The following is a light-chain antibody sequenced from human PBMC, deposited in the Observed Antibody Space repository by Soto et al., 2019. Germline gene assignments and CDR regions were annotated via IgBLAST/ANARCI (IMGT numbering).Light chain of an antibody. Sequence: DIVMTQSPDSLAVSLGERATINCKSSQSALYSSNNKNYLAWYQQKPGQPPKLLIYWASTRESGVTDRFSGSGSGTDFTLTISSLQAEDVAVYYCQQYYSTPRTFGQGTKVEIK. V-gene: IGKV4-1*01. CDR2: WAS. CDR3: QQYYSTPRT. CDR1: QSALYSSNNKNY. J-gene: IGKJ1*01.